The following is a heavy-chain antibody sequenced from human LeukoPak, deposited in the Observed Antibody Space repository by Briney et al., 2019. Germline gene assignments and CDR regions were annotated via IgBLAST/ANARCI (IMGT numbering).Heavy chain of an antibody. Sequence: SETLSLTCTVSGGSISSSSYYWGWLRQPPGKGLEWIGSIYYSGNTYYNASLKSQFSISIDTSKNQFSPKLTSVTAADTAVYYCARQTGSGLFILPGGQGTLVTVSS. V-gene: IGHV4-39*01. CDR1: GGSISSSSYY. D-gene: IGHD3/OR15-3a*01. J-gene: IGHJ4*02. CDR3: ARQTGSGLFILP. CDR2: IYYSGNT.